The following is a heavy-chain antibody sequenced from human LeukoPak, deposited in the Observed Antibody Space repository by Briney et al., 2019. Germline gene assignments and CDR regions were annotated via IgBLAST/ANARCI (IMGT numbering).Heavy chain of an antibody. D-gene: IGHD3-22*01. CDR3: AKISGYYPSDY. V-gene: IGHV3-30*02. CDR2: IRYDGSNK. J-gene: IGHJ4*02. Sequence: GGSLRLACAASGFTFSSYGMYWVRQAPVKGLEWVAFIRYDGSNKYYADSVKGRFTISRDNSKNTLFLQMNSLRAEDTAVYYCAKISGYYPSDYWGQGTLVTVSS. CDR1: GFTFSSYG.